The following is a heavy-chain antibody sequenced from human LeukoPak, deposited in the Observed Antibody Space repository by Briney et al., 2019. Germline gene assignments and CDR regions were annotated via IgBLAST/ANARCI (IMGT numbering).Heavy chain of an antibody. D-gene: IGHD4-23*01. V-gene: IGHV3-7*01. CDR2: IKQDGSEK. Sequence: GGSLRLSCAASGFTLSSYWMSWVRQAPGKGLEWVANIKQDGSEKYYVDSVKGRFTISRDNAKNSVYLQMNSLRAEDTAVYYCARAIGKSEGYWGQGTLVTVSS. CDR1: GFTLSSYW. J-gene: IGHJ4*02. CDR3: ARAIGKSEGY.